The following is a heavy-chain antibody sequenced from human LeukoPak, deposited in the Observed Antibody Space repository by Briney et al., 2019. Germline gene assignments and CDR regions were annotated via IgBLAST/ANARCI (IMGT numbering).Heavy chain of an antibody. Sequence: GGSLRLSCAASGFTVSSNYMSWVRQAPGKGLEWVSVIYSGGSTYYADSVKGRFTISRDNSKNTLYLQLNSLRAEDTAVYYCAKERWSSYDSSGYTDYWGQGTLVTVSS. D-gene: IGHD3-22*01. CDR1: GFTVSSNY. CDR2: IYSGGST. V-gene: IGHV3-53*01. J-gene: IGHJ4*02. CDR3: AKERWSSYDSSGYTDY.